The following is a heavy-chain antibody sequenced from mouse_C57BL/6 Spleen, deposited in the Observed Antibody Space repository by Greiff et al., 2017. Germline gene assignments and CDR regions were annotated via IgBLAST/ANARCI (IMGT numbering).Heavy chain of an antibody. CDR1: GYTFTSYW. CDR2: IDPSDSYT. D-gene: IGHD2-10*02. CDR3: ARRGFSMGAMDY. J-gene: IGHJ4*01. V-gene: IGHV1-69*01. Sequence: VQLQQPGAELVMPGASVKLSCKASGYTFTSYWMHWVKQRPGQGLEWIGEIDPSDSYTNYNQKFKGKSTLTVDKSSSTAYMQLSSLTSEDSAVYYCARRGFSMGAMDYWGQGTSVTVSS.